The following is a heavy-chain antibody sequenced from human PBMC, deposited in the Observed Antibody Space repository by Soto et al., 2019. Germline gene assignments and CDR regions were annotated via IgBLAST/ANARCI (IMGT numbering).Heavy chain of an antibody. CDR2: IYSAGNT. CDR3: ARDFVVGGPTINYYYGMDV. Sequence: EVQLVESGGDLVQPGGSLRLSCAASGFTVSSYYMSWVRQAPGKGLERFSIIYSAGNTYYADSLKGRFTISRDNSKNTLYLQMNSLGAEDTAVYYCARDFVVGGPTINYYYGMDVWGQGTTVTVSS. D-gene: IGHD1-26*01. CDR1: GFTVSSYY. J-gene: IGHJ6*02. V-gene: IGHV3-66*01.